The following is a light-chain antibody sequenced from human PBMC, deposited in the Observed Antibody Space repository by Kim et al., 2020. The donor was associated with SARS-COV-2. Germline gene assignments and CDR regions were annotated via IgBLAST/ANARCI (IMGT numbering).Light chain of an antibody. V-gene: IGKV3-11*01. CDR2: DAS. CDR1: QSVSSY. Sequence: LSLCPGESATRSCRASQSVSSYLAWYQPKPGQAPRLLIYDASDRATGIPARFSGSGSGTDFTLTISSLEPEDFAVYYCQQRSNWYTFGQGTKLEI. J-gene: IGKJ2*01. CDR3: QQRSNWYT.